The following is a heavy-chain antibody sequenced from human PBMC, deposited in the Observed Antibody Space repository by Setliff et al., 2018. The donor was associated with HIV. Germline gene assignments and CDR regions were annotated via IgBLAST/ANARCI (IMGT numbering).Heavy chain of an antibody. CDR2: IHASGKT. CDR1: GDTDFY. D-gene: IGHD2-21*02. V-gene: IGHV4-4*09. Sequence: SETLSLTCTVSGDTDFYWNWIRQPPGKGLEWIGYIHASGKTNYNPSLKSQVTISLDTSKMQFSLHLTSVTAADTAVYYCATLDPSGGNFLAYWGQGTLVTVS. J-gene: IGHJ4*02. CDR3: ATLDPSGGNFLAY.